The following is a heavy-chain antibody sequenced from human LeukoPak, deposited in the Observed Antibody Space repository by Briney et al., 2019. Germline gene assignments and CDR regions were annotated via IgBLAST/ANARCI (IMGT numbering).Heavy chain of an antibody. J-gene: IGHJ5*02. V-gene: IGHV1-69*05. CDR3: ARDHCSSTSCYLPRLGFDP. CDR2: IIPIFGTA. D-gene: IGHD2-2*01. Sequence: ASVKVSCKASGGTFSSYAISWVRQAPGQGLEWMGGIIPIFGTANYAQKFQGRVTITTDESTGTAYMELSSLRSEDTAVYYCARDHCSSTSCYLPRLGFDPWGQGTLVTVSS. CDR1: GGTFSSYA.